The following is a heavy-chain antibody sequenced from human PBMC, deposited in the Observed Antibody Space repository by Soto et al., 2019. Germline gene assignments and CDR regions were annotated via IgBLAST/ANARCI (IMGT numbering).Heavy chain of an antibody. CDR2: IYSGGST. D-gene: IGHD5-18*01. V-gene: IGHV3-66*01. J-gene: IGHJ4*02. Sequence: GGSLRLSCAASGFTVSSNYMSWVRQAPGKGLEWVSVIYSGGSTYYADSVKGRFTISRDNSKNTLYLQMNSLRAEDTAVYYCARVHKGLYSYGYLDYWGQGTLVTVSS. CDR3: ARVHKGLYSYGYLDY. CDR1: GFTVSSNY.